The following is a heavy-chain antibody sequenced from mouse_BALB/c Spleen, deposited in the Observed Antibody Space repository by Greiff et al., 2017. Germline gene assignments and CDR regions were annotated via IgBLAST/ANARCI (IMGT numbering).Heavy chain of an antibody. Sequence: EVQLQESGPGLVKPSQSLSLTCTVTGYSITSDYAWNWIRQFPGNKLEWMGYISYSGSTSYNPSLKSRISITRDTSKNQFFLQLNSVTTEDTATYYCAREDYGNYRAMDYWGQGTSVTVSS. CDR2: ISYSGST. D-gene: IGHD2-1*01. CDR1: GYSITSDYA. CDR3: AREDYGNYRAMDY. V-gene: IGHV3-2*02. J-gene: IGHJ4*01.